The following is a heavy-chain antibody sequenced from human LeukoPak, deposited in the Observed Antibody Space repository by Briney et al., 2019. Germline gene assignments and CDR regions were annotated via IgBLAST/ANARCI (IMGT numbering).Heavy chain of an antibody. CDR1: GFTFSSYA. CDR3: ARDSGYSGYDYTPIDY. CDR2: ISYDGSNK. D-gene: IGHD5-12*01. Sequence: GRSLRLSCAASGFTFSSYAMHWVRQAPGKGLEWVAVISYDGSNKYYADSVKGRFTISRDNSKNTLYLQMNSLRAEDTAVYYCARDSGYSGYDYTPIDYWGQGTLVTVSS. J-gene: IGHJ4*02. V-gene: IGHV3-30*04.